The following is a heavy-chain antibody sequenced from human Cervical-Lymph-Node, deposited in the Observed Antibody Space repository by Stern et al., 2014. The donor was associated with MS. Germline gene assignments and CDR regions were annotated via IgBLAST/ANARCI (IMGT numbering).Heavy chain of an antibody. CDR2: LYDRGST. V-gene: IGHV4-30-4*01. D-gene: IGHD2-2*01. J-gene: IGHJ5*02. Sequence: QVQLQESGPGLVKPSQTLSLTCTVSGGSISSGDYYWRWIRQPQGTGLERSGYLYDRGSTYYIPSLKSRVTISVDTSKNQFSLKLSSVTAADTAVYYCASANCSSTSCPNWFDPWGQGTLVTVSS. CDR1: GGSISSGDYY. CDR3: ASANCSSTSCPNWFDP.